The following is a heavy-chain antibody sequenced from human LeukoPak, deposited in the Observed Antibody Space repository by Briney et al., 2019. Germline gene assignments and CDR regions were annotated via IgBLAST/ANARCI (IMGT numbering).Heavy chain of an antibody. CDR2: IRSKANSYAT. CDR1: GFTFSGSA. J-gene: IGHJ4*02. Sequence: GGSLRLSCAASGFTFSGSAMHWVRQASGKGLEWVGRIRSKANSYATAYAASVKGRFTISRDDSKNTAHLQMTSLKTEDTAVYYCTTLYSGSEFDYWGQGTLVTVSS. D-gene: IGHD1-26*01. CDR3: TTLYSGSEFDY. V-gene: IGHV3-73*01.